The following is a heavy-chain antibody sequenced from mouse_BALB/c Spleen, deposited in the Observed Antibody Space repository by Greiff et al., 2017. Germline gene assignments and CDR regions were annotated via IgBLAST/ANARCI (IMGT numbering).Heavy chain of an antibody. CDR2: ISSGGGST. V-gene: IGHV5-12-1*01. J-gene: IGHJ4*01. CDR3: ARHAVVEDYAMDY. Sequence: EVHLVESGGGLVKPGGSLKLSCAASGFAFSSYDMSWVRQTPEKRLEWVAYISSGGGSTYYPDTVKGRFTISRDNAKNTLYLQMSSLKSEDTAMYYCARHAVVEDYAMDYWGQGTSVTVSS. CDR1: GFAFSSYD. D-gene: IGHD1-1*01.